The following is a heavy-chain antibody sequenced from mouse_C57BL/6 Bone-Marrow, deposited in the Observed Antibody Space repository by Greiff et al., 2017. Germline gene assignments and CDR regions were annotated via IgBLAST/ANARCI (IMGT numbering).Heavy chain of an antibody. CDR1: GFNIKDDY. J-gene: IGHJ2*01. D-gene: IGHD2-5*01. V-gene: IGHV14-4*01. CDR2: IDPENGDT. CDR3: TIDYSNSYYFDY. Sequence: VHVKQSGAELVRPGASVKLSCTASGFNIKDDYMHWVKQRPEQGLEWIGWIDPENGDTEYASKFQGKATITADTSSNTAYLQLSSLTSEDTAVYYCTIDYSNSYYFDYWGQGTTLTVSS.